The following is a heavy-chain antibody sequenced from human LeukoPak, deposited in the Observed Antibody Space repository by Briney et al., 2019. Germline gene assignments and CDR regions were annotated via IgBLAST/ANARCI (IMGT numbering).Heavy chain of an antibody. CDR2: ISASTSTT. Sequence: SGGSLRLSCAASGFTFSSYGMSWVRQAPGKGLEWVSAISASTSTTYYADSVRGRFTISRDISKNTLYLQMNSLRVEDTAVYYCAKSKEDCCGSFDPWGQGTLVTVSS. D-gene: IGHD2-15*01. CDR3: AKSKEDCCGSFDP. CDR1: GFTFSSYG. V-gene: IGHV3-23*01. J-gene: IGHJ5*02.